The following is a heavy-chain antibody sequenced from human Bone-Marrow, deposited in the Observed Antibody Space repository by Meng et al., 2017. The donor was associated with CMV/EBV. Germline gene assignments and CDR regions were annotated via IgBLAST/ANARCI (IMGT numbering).Heavy chain of an antibody. CDR2: ISAYNGNT. J-gene: IGHJ5*02. D-gene: IGHD2-2*02. CDR1: GYTFTSYG. Sequence: ASVKVSCKASGYTFTSYGITWVRQAPGQGLEWMGWISAYNGNTNYAQKLQGRVTMTTDISTSTAYMELRSLRSDDTAGYYCARFLLPAAIPVEGNWFDHSGQGNLVTVSS. V-gene: IGHV1-18*01. CDR3: ARFLLPAAIPVEGNWFDH.